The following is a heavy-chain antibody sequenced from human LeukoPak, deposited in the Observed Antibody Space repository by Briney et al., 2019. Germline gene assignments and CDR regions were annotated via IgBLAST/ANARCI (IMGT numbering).Heavy chain of an antibody. CDR2: ISPYNGNT. J-gene: IGHJ6*02. CDR1: GYTFTRFG. V-gene: IGHV1-18*01. Sequence: ASVKVSCKASGYTFTRFGISWVRQAPGQGLEWMGWISPYNGNTNYAQKLQGRVTLTTDTSTTTAYMELRSLRSDDTAVYYCARDIFLSNTYVFYFYYYGMDVWGQGTTVTVSS. D-gene: IGHD3-10*02. CDR3: ARDIFLSNTYVFYFYYYGMDV.